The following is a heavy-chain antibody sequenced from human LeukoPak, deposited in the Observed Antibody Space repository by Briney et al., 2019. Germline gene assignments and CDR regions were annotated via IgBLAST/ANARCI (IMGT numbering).Heavy chain of an antibody. CDR3: ARGGGAPGMGY. J-gene: IGHJ4*02. CDR2: ISYDGSNK. D-gene: IGHD1-26*01. CDR1: GFTFSSYA. Sequence: GGSLRLSCAASGFTFSSYAMHWVRQAPGKGLEWVAVISYDGSNKYYADSVKGRFTISRDNSKNTLYLQMNSLRAEDTAVYYCARGGGAPGMGYWAQEPLVTVPS. V-gene: IGHV3-30-3*01.